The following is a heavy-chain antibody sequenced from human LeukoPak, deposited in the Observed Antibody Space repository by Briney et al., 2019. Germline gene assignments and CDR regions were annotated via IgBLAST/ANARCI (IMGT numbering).Heavy chain of an antibody. Sequence: PGGSLRLSCAASGFTVSSNYMSWVRQAPGKGLEWVSVIYSGGSTYYADSVKGRFTISRDNSKNTLYLQMNSLRAEDTAVYYCAKSITMIVVVTFDAFDIWGQGTMVTVSS. J-gene: IGHJ3*02. CDR3: AKSITMIVVVTFDAFDI. CDR1: GFTVSSNY. V-gene: IGHV3-66*01. D-gene: IGHD3-22*01. CDR2: IYSGGST.